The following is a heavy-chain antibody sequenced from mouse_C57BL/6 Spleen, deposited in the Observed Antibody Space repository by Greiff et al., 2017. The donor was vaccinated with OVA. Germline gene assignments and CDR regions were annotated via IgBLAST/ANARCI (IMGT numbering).Heavy chain of an antibody. J-gene: IGHJ2*01. CDR2: INPYNGGT. Sequence: EVQLQQSGPVLVKPGASVKMSCKASGYTFTDYYMNWVKQSHGKSLEWIGVINPYNGGTSYNQKFKGKATLTVDKSSSTAYMELNSLTSEDSAVYYCAREPITTDFDYWGQGTTLTVSS. CDR1: GYTFTDYY. V-gene: IGHV1-19*01. D-gene: IGHD1-1*01. CDR3: AREPITTDFDY.